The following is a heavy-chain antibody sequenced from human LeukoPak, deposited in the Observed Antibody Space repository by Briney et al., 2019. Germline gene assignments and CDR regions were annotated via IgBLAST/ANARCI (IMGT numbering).Heavy chain of an antibody. CDR3: ARASYGSGSYQPFDP. CDR1: GGSISSHY. V-gene: IGHV4-59*11. J-gene: IGHJ5*02. D-gene: IGHD3-10*01. Sequence: SETLSLTCTVSGGSISSHYWSWIRQPPGKGLEWIGYIYYSGSTNYNPSLKSRVTISVDTSKNQFSLKLSSVTAADTAVYYCARASYGSGSYQPFDPWGQGTLVTVSS. CDR2: IYYSGST.